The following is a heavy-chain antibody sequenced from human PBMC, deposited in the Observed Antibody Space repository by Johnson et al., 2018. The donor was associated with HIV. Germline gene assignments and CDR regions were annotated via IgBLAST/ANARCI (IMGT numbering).Heavy chain of an antibody. J-gene: IGHJ3*02. CDR2: IKQDGSEK. V-gene: IGHV3-7*03. Sequence: VQLVESGGGVVRPGGSLRLSCAASGFTFSSYAMSWIRQAPGKGLEWVANIKQDGSEKYYVDSVKGRFTISRDNSKSTLYLQMNSLRAEDTAVYYCARRGNYLADAFDIWGQGTLVTVSS. CDR3: ARRGNYLADAFDI. CDR1: GFTFSSYA. D-gene: IGHD1-7*01.